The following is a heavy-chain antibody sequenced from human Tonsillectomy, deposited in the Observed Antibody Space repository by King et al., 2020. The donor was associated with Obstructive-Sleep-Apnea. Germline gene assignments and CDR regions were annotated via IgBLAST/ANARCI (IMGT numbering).Heavy chain of an antibody. J-gene: IGHJ4*02. V-gene: IGHV3-7*03. CDR2: IKEDGSEK. CDR3: ARGTYYYDSSEDY. D-gene: IGHD3-22*01. CDR1: GFTFSSYW. Sequence: VQLVESGGGLVQPGGSLRLSCAASGFTFSSYWMSWFRQAPGKGLEWVANIKEDGSEKYYVDSVKGRVTISRDNAKNSLYLQMNSLRAEDTAVYYCARGTYYYDSSEDYWGQGTLVTVSS.